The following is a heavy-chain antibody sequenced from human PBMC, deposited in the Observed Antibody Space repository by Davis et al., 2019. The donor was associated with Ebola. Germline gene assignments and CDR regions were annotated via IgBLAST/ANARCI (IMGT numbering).Heavy chain of an antibody. J-gene: IGHJ6*02. CDR3: ARGKIVATKEGLDV. CDR2: LYTYGTT. D-gene: IGHD5-12*01. CDR1: GSTFENYH. V-gene: IGHV3-66*01. Sequence: PGGSLRLSCAFSGSTFENYHLNWVRQAPGKGLEWISALYTYGTTYYADSVRGRFTVSRDESANIFFLQMNSLRAADTARYYCARGKIVATKEGLDVWGRGTTVTVSS.